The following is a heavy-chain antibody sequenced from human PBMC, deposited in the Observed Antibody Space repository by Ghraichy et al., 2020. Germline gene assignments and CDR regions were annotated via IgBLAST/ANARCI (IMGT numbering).Heavy chain of an antibody. D-gene: IGHD3-22*01. V-gene: IGHV5-51*01. CDR3: ASIGYYYDSSGYYEYFQH. CDR2: IYPGDSDT. CDR1: GYSFTSYW. Sequence: ESLNISCKGSGYSFTSYWIGWVRQMPGKGLEWMGIIYPGDSDTRYSPSFQGQVTISADKSISTAYLQWSSLKASDTAMYYCASIGYYYDSSGYYEYFQHWGQGTLVIVTS. J-gene: IGHJ1*01.